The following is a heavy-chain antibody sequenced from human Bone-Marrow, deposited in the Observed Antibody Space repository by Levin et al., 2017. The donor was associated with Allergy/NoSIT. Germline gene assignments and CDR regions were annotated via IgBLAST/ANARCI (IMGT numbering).Heavy chain of an antibody. CDR3: ARDRGVQQWEYYFDF. D-gene: IGHD3-10*01. V-gene: IGHV3-30-3*01. Sequence: LGESLKISCAASGFTFSSYTMHWVRKAPGKGLEWMAVISHDGSSKYYADSLKGRFTISRDNSKNTLHLQMNSLSSEDTAVYYCARDRGVQQWEYYFDFWGQGTLVTVSS. CDR2: ISHDGSSK. CDR1: GFTFSSYT. J-gene: IGHJ4*02.